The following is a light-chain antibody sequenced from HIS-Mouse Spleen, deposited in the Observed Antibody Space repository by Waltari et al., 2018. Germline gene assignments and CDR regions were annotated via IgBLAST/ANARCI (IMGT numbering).Light chain of an antibody. CDR1: QSISSW. J-gene: IGKJ3*01. CDR3: QQYNSYST. Sequence: DIQMTQSPSTLSASVGDRVTITCRASQSISSWLAWYQQKPGKAPKLLIYKASSLESGVPSRFSGSGSGTEFTLTISLQPDDFATYYCQQYNSYSTFGPGTKVDIK. CDR2: KAS. V-gene: IGKV1-5*03.